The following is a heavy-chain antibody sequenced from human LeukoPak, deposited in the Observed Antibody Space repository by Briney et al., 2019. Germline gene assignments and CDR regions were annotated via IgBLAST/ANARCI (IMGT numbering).Heavy chain of an antibody. Sequence: GGSLRLSCAGSGFTFSSHWMSWVRQSPAKGLEWVANIMQHGSEKYYVDSVKGRFTISRDNAKNSLYLQMNSLRAEDTAVYYCARDFYGPYYYYGMDVWGQGTTVTVSS. CDR1: GFTFSSHW. D-gene: IGHD2/OR15-2a*01. V-gene: IGHV3-7*05. CDR3: ARDFYGPYYYYGMDV. CDR2: IMQHGSEK. J-gene: IGHJ6*02.